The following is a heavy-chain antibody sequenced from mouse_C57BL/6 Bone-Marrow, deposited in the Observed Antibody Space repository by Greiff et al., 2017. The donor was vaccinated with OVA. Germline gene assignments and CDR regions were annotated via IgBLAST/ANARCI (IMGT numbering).Heavy chain of an antibody. CDR3: SHYGSRHYIHY. Sequence: VQLQQPGAELVRPGTSVKLSCKASGYTFTNYWMHWVKQRPGQGLEWIGVIAPSDSYINSNQKFKGRATLTVDTSSSTAYMHLSSLTSEDSAVYDCSHYGSRHYIHYWGQGTSLTVSS. D-gene: IGHD1-1*01. CDR1: GYTFTNYW. CDR2: IAPSDSYI. V-gene: IGHV1-59*01. J-gene: IGHJ2*02.